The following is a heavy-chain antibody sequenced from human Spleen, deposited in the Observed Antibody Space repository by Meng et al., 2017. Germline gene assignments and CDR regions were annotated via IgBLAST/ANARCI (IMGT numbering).Heavy chain of an antibody. J-gene: IGHJ5*02. CDR2: GFYDGGT. CDR3: ARALYYFGSGSHNWFDP. V-gene: IGHV4-39*07. CDR1: GGSISDSTYY. D-gene: IGHD3-10*01. Sequence: SETLSLTCTVSGGSISDSTYYWGWIRQPPGKGLEWIGSGFYDGGTYSEPSLKSRVAISRDTSKNQFSLKLSSVTAADTAVYYCARALYYFGSGSHNWFDPWGQGTLVTVSS.